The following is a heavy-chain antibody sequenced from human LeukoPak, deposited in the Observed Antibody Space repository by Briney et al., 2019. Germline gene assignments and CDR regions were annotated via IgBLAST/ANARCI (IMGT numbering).Heavy chain of an antibody. D-gene: IGHD5-12*01. V-gene: IGHV3-23*01. CDR1: GLTFSSYA. CDR3: AKGVVVGVVATTRAGPPGISDWFDP. J-gene: IGHJ5*02. CDR2: ISGSGGST. Sequence: GGSLRLSCAASGLTFSSYAMSWVRQAPGKGLEWVSAISGSGGSTYYADSVKGRFTISTDNSKNTLYRQMNSLRAEDTAVYYFAKGVVVGVVATTRAGPPGISDWFDPWGKGPVVTASS.